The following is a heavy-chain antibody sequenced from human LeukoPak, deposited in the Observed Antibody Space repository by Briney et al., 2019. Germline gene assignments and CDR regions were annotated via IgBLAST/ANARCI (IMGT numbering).Heavy chain of an antibody. Sequence: GASVKVSCKASTYIFFTHGITWVRQAPGQELEWMGWISGYNGNTNYAQKLQDRVTMTIDTSTNTAYLELRSLRSDNTAVYYCARQVDKTMALPDFWGRGTLVTVSS. V-gene: IGHV1-18*04. CDR3: ARQVDKTMALPDF. J-gene: IGHJ4*02. CDR1: TYIFFTHG. CDR2: ISGYNGNT. D-gene: IGHD4/OR15-4a*01.